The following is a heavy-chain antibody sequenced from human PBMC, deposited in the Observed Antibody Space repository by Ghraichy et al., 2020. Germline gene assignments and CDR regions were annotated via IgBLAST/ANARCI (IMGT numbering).Heavy chain of an antibody. J-gene: IGHJ4*02. V-gene: IGHV3-30*04. CDR3: AQGIIMVRGEYFDN. D-gene: IGHD3-10*01. CDR2: ISFDGSKK. CDR1: GFTFSTYD. Sequence: GGSLRLSCAASGFTFSTYDMHWVRQAPGKGLEWVALISFDGSKKNYADSVKGRFTIARDNSNNTLYLQMNSLRAEDTAMYYCAQGIIMVRGEYFDNWGQGSLVTVSS.